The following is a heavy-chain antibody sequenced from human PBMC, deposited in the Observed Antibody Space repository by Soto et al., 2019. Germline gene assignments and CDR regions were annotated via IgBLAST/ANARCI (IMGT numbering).Heavy chain of an antibody. V-gene: IGHV1-2*04. CDR1: GYTFTGYY. CDR2: INPNSGGT. Sequence: ASVKVSCKASGYTFTGYYMHWVRQAPGQGLEWMGWINPNSGGTNYAQKFQGWVTMTRDTSISTAYMELSRLRSDDTAVYYCARERRDPYYYYCMDVWGQGTTVTVSS. J-gene: IGHJ6*02. CDR3: ARERRDPYYYYCMDV.